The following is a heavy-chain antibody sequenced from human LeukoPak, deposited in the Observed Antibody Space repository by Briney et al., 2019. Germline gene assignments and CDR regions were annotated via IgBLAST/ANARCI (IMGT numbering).Heavy chain of an antibody. D-gene: IGHD1-26*01. CDR1: GFTFSSYS. CDR2: ISSSSSYI. V-gene: IGHV3-21*04. CDR3: ARAKFRPSLGSYYLDY. Sequence: GGSLRLSCAASGFTFSSYSMNWVRQAPGKGLEWVSSISSSSSYIYYADSVKGRFTISRDNAKNSLYLQMNSLRAEDTAVYYCARAKFRPSLGSYYLDYWGQGTLVTVSS. J-gene: IGHJ4*02.